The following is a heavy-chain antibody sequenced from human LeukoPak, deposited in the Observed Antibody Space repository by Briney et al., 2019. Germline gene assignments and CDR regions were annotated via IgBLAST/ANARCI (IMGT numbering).Heavy chain of an antibody. V-gene: IGHV4-59*10. CDR1: GGSFSGYY. CDR3: ARRVWEQRSVAHENWFDP. CDR2: ISSSGNT. J-gene: IGHJ5*02. Sequence: PSETLSLTCAVYGGSFSGYYWSWIRQPPGKGLEWIGRISSSGNTNYNPSLRSRVTMSLDRSKNQFSLKLSSVTAADTAVYYCARRVWEQRSVAHENWFDPWGQGTLVSVSS. D-gene: IGHD1/OR15-1a*01.